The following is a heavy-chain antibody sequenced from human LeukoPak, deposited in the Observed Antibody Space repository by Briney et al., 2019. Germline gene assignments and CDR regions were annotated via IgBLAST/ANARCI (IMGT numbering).Heavy chain of an antibody. D-gene: IGHD1-26*01. CDR3: AREVGPFDY. V-gene: IGHV3-23*01. J-gene: IGHJ4*02. Sequence: GGSLRLSCAASGFTFNAYAMTWVRQAPGKGLEWVSVISGSGGSKYYADAVKGRFTISRDNSKNTLSLQMNSLRAEDTAVYYCAREVGPFDYWGQGTLVTVSS. CDR1: GFTFNAYA. CDR2: ISGSGGSK.